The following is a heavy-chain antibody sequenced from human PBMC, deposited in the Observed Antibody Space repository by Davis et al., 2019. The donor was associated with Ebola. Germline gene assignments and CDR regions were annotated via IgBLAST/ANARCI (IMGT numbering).Heavy chain of an antibody. CDR1: GFIFSSYS. Sequence: PGGSLRLSCAASGFIFSSYSMNWVRQAPGKGLEWVSSISSSSSYIYYADSVKGRFTISRDNAKNSLYLQMNSLRAEDTAVYYCARSSGSGYDSPPWGYWGQGTLVTVSS. D-gene: IGHD5-12*01. V-gene: IGHV3-21*01. CDR3: ARSSGSGYDSPPWGY. J-gene: IGHJ4*02. CDR2: ISSSSSYI.